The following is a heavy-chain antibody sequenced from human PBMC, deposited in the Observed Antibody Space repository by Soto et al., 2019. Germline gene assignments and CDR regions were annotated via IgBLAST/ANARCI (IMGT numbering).Heavy chain of an antibody. CDR1: VGSIDNSSYY. V-gene: IGHV4-39*01. CDR2: VYYSGST. Sequence: SETLSLTCSVSVGSIDNSSYYWGWIRQPPGKGLEWIGSVYYSGSTYYSPSLKSRVTISVDTSKNQFSLNLNSVTAADTGVYYCVSINAGGWYYFDYWCQGIRGTV. CDR3: VSINAGGWYYFDY. J-gene: IGHJ4*02. D-gene: IGHD6-19*01.